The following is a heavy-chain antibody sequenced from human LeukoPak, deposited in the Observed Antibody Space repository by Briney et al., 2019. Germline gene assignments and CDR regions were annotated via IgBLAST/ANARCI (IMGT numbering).Heavy chain of an antibody. CDR3: AREGRDSSLWSMPDY. CDR1: GFTFDDYG. J-gene: IGHJ4*02. Sequence: QSGGSLRLSCAASGFTFDDYGMSWVRQATGKGLEWVSAIGTGGATYYPGSVKGRFTISRENAKNSLYLQMNNLRAGDTAVYYCAREGRDSSLWSMPDYWGQGTLVTVSS. D-gene: IGHD6-13*01. CDR2: IGTGGAT. V-gene: IGHV3-13*01.